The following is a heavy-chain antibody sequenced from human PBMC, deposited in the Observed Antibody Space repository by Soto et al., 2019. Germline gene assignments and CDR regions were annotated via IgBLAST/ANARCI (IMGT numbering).Heavy chain of an antibody. Sequence: GGSLRLSCAASGFTFSSYAMSWVRQAPGKGLEWVSAISGSGGSTYYADSVKGRFTISRDNSKNTLYLQMNSLRAEDTAVYYCAKDLVGLTGDRGGAFDIWGQGTMVTVSS. CDR1: GFTFSSYA. D-gene: IGHD7-27*01. CDR2: ISGSGGST. J-gene: IGHJ3*02. CDR3: AKDLVGLTGDRGGAFDI. V-gene: IGHV3-23*01.